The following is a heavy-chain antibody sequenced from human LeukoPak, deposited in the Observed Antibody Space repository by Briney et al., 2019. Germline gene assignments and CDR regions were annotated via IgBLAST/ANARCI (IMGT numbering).Heavy chain of an antibody. J-gene: IGHJ2*01. CDR2: INHSGST. D-gene: IGHD3-3*01. CDR1: GGSFSGYY. CDR3: ARHSLIVLGYFDL. Sequence: SETLSLTCAVYGGSFSGYYWSWIRQPPGKGLEWIGEINHSGSTNYNPSLKSRVTISVDTSKNQFSLKLSSVTAADTAVYYCARHSLIVLGYFDLWGRGTLVTVSS. V-gene: IGHV4-34*01.